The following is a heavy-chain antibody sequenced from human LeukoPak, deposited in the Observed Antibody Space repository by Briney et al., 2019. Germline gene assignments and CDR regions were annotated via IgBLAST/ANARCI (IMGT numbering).Heavy chain of an antibody. CDR1: GGSISSYY. V-gene: IGHV4-59*01. D-gene: IGHD2-2*01. J-gene: IGHJ6*02. CDR3: ARADIVVVGMDV. Sequence: PSETLSLTCTVSGGSISSYYWSWIRQPPGKGLEWIGYIYYSGSTNYNPSLKSRVTISVDTSKNQFSLKLSSVTAADTAVYYCARADIVVVGMDVWGQGTTVTVPS. CDR2: IYYSGST.